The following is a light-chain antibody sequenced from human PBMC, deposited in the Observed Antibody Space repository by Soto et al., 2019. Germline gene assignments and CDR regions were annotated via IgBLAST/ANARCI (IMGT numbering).Light chain of an antibody. Sequence: EIVLTQSPGTLSLSVGERVTLSCRASQSVSSYLAWYQQTPGQAPRLLIYDTSNCATGTPDRFSGSGSGTDFTLTISSLEPKDFPVYYCQDYGSPPLTFGGGTTVEIK. J-gene: IGKJ4*01. CDR1: QSVSSY. V-gene: IGKV3-20*01. CDR2: DTS. CDR3: QDYGSPPLT.